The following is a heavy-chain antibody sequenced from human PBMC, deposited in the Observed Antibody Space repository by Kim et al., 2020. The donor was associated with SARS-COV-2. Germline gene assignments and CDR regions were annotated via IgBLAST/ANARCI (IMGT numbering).Heavy chain of an antibody. J-gene: IGHJ4*02. CDR1: GFTFGDYA. CDR2: IRSKAYGGTT. CDR3: TRDRDVDAVTNPHFDF. Sequence: GGSLRLSCTASGFTFGDYAMSWVRQAPGKGLEWVGFIRSKAYGGTTEYAASVKGRFTISRDDSKSIAYLQMNSLTTEDTAVYYCTRDRDVDAVTNPHFDFWGQGTLVTVSS. D-gene: IGHD4-17*01. V-gene: IGHV3-49*04.